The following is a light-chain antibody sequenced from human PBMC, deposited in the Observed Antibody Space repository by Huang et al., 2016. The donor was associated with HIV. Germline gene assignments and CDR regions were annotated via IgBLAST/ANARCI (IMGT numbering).Light chain of an antibody. V-gene: IGKV1-39*01. CDR1: QSVTSY. CDR2: ATS. CDR3: QQTHTTPWT. J-gene: IGKJ1*01. Sequence: DIHMTQSPSSLPASVGDRVTITFRASQSVTSYLNWYQQRPGKAPNLLIYATSSLQGGVPARFRGSGSGTHFTLTISSLQPEDFATYYCQQTHTTPWTFGRGTTVEMK.